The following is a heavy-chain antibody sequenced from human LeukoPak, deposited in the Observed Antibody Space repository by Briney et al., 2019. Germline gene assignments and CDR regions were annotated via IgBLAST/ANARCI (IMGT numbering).Heavy chain of an antibody. V-gene: IGHV3-30*03. CDR3: ARAPYYYDSSGIFDY. CDR2: ISYDGSNK. CDR1: GFTFSSYG. D-gene: IGHD3-22*01. Sequence: PGGSLRLSCAASGFTFSSYGMHWVRQAPGKGLEWVAVISYDGSNKYYADSVKGRFTISRDNSKNTLYLQMNSLRAEDTAVYYCARAPYYYDSSGIFDYWGQGTLVTVSS. J-gene: IGHJ4*02.